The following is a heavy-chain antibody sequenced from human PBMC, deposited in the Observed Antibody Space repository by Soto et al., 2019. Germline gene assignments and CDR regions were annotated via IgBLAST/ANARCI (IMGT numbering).Heavy chain of an antibody. CDR3: AKDRGWELPSPDAFDI. Sequence: GGSLRLSCAASGFTFSSYAMSWVRQAPGKGLEWVSAISGSGGSTYYADSVKGRFTISRDNSKNTLYLQMNSLRAEDTAVYYCAKDRGWELPSPDAFDIWGQGTMVTVSS. V-gene: IGHV3-23*01. CDR2: ISGSGGST. CDR1: GFTFSSYA. D-gene: IGHD1-26*01. J-gene: IGHJ3*02.